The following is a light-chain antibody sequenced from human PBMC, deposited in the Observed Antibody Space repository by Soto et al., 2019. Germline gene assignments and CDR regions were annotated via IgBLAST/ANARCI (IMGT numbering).Light chain of an antibody. Sequence: QSVLTQPASVSGSPGQSVTISCTGSSSDIGDYDYVSWYQQHPGKAPKVLISEVSNRPSGVSNRFSGSKSGNTASLTISGLQAEDEADYYCNSYATSNTRVFGTGTKVTVL. V-gene: IGLV2-14*01. CDR2: EVS. J-gene: IGLJ1*01. CDR1: SSDIGDYDY. CDR3: NSYATSNTRV.